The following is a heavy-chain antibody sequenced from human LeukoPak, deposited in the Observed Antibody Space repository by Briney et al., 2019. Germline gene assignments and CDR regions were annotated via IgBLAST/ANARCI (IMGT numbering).Heavy chain of an antibody. V-gene: IGHV3-7*03. D-gene: IGHD3-22*01. J-gene: IGHJ3*02. CDR3: TREPHGKGYYYGREELRNAFDI. Sequence: GGSLRLSCEASGFTFSNYWMIWVRQAPGKGLEWVANIQEDGRVEHYMDSVKGRFTISRDNAKNSVFLQMNGLRAEDTAVYYCTREPHGKGYYYGREELRNAFDIWGQGTMVTVSS. CDR1: GFTFSNYW. CDR2: IQEDGRVE.